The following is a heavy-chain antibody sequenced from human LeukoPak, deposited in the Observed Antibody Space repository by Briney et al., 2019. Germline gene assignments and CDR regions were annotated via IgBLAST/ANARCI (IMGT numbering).Heavy chain of an antibody. CDR1: GGTFSSYA. CDR2: IIPIFGTA. CDR3: AGGSQGETWEFDY. Sequence: SVKVSCKASGGTFSSYAISWVRQAPGQGLEWMGGIIPIFGTANYAQKFQGRVTITADESTSTAYMELSSLRSEDTAVYYCAGGSQGETWEFDYWGQGTLVTVSS. D-gene: IGHD1-26*01. J-gene: IGHJ4*02. V-gene: IGHV1-69*13.